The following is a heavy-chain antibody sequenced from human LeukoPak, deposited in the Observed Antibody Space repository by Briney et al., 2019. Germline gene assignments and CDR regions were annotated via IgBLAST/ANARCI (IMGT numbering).Heavy chain of an antibody. D-gene: IGHD6-13*01. J-gene: IGHJ6*02. CDR2: ISYDGSNK. Sequence: GGSLRLSCAASGFIFSSYAMHWVRQAPGKGLEWVAIISYDGSNKYYADSVKGRFTISRDKSKNTLYLQMNSLRAEDTAVYYCARDRIAAAGTVGYYYHGMDVWGQGTTVTVSS. CDR3: ARDRIAAAGTVGYYYHGMDV. CDR1: GFIFSSYA. V-gene: IGHV3-30-3*01.